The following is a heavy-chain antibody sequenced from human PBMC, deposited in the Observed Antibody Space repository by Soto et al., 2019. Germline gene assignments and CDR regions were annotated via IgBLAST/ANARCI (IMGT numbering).Heavy chain of an antibody. Sequence: QVHLVESGGDVVQPGRSLRLSCAASGFTFTSHAMHWVRQTPGEGLEWVAIISDYGTRKFYADSVQGRFSISRDNARNTLYLPMNSLTIEDTGIFYCARDIGVGGTSGIPAYWGQGTLVTVSS. CDR1: GFTFTSHA. D-gene: IGHD1-1*01. CDR3: ARDIGVGGTSGIPAY. CDR2: ISDYGTRK. J-gene: IGHJ4*02. V-gene: IGHV3-30-3*01.